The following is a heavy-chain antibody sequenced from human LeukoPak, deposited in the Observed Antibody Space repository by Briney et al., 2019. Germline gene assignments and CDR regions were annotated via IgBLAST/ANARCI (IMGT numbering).Heavy chain of an antibody. CDR3: ARGVGDYVWGSYRSHNWFDP. CDR1: GGSISSYY. V-gene: IGHV4-59*01. CDR2: IYYSGST. D-gene: IGHD3-16*02. Sequence: SETLSLTCTVSGGSISSYYWSWLRQPPGKGLEWLGYIYYSGSTNYNPSLKSRVTISVDTSKNQFSLKLSSVTAADTAVYYCARGVGDYVWGSYRSHNWFDPWGQGTLVTVSS. J-gene: IGHJ5*02.